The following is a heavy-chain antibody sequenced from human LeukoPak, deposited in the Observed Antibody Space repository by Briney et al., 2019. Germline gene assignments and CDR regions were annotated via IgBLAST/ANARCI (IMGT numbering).Heavy chain of an antibody. CDR1: GFTLSSYA. V-gene: IGHV3-23*01. D-gene: IGHD2-21*02. CDR2: ISDSGNT. CDR3: AKDRGVVVTVYYFDY. Sequence: LPGGSLRLSCTASGFTLSSYAMSWVRQAPGKGLEWVSAISDSGNTYHADSVKGRFTISRDNSKNTLYLQMNSLRAEDTAVYYCAKDRGVVVTVYYFDYWGQGTLVTVSS. J-gene: IGHJ4*02.